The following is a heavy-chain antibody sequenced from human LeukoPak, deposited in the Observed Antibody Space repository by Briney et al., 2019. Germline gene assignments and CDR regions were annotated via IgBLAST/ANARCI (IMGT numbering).Heavy chain of an antibody. CDR3: ARHMYGNVIDAFDI. CDR1: DGSISSSF. V-gene: IGHV4-59*08. J-gene: IGHJ3*02. D-gene: IGHD4-23*01. CDR2: VYYSGNT. Sequence: SETLSLTRTVSDGSISSSFWSWIRQPPGKGLEWIGYVYYSGNTDYNPSLKSRVITSIDTSKKQFSLKLSSVTAADTAVYYCARHMYGNVIDAFDIWGQGTMVTVSS.